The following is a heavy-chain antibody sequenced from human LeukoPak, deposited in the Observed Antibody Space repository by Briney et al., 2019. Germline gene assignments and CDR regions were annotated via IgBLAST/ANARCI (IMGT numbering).Heavy chain of an antibody. D-gene: IGHD2-2*01. J-gene: IGHJ4*02. CDR1: GGSISSSSYY. Sequence: SETLSLTCTVSGGSISSSSYYWGWIRQPPGKGLEWIGSTYYSGSTYYNPSLKSRVTISVDTSKNQFSLKLSSVTAADTAVYYCARHPTFNCSSTSCYSFDYWGQGTLVTVSS. V-gene: IGHV4-39*01. CDR3: ARHPTFNCSSTSCYSFDY. CDR2: TYYSGST.